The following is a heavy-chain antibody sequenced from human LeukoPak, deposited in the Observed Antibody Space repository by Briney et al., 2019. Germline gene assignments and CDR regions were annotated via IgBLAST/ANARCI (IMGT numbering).Heavy chain of an antibody. CDR3: VRDDGSLIGRD. D-gene: IGHD2/OR15-2a*01. J-gene: IGHJ3*01. Sequence: GGSLRLSCAASGFTFSSNWMGWVRQAPGKGLEWVANINEAGNEKYYGDSVTGRFTIARDNANKLLDLQMNSLRGDDSAVYYCVRDDGSLIGRDWDQGTMVTVSS. V-gene: IGHV3-7*01. CDR1: GFTFSSNW. CDR2: INEAGNEK.